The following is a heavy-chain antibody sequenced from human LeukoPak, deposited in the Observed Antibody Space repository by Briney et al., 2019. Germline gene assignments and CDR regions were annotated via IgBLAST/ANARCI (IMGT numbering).Heavy chain of an antibody. CDR3: AISSGWYTKYYFDY. CDR2: INSDGSST. J-gene: IGHJ4*02. Sequence: GGSLRLSCAASGFTFSSYWMHWVRQAPGKGLVWVSRINSDGSSTSYADSVKGRFTISRDNAKNTLYLQMNSLRAEDTAVYYCAISSGWYTKYYFDYWGQGTLVTVSP. V-gene: IGHV3-74*01. D-gene: IGHD6-19*01. CDR1: GFTFSSYW.